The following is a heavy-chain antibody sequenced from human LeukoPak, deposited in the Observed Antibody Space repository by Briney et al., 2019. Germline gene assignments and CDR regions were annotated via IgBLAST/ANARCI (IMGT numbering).Heavy chain of an antibody. D-gene: IGHD6-13*01. CDR1: GFTFSSYA. Sequence: GGSLRLSCAASGFTFSSYAMSWVRQAPGKGLDWVSGISGSGGSTYYADSVKGRFTISRDNSKNTLYLQMNSLRVEDTAVYYCARDSSNFDYWGQGTLVTVSS. CDR2: ISGSGGST. V-gene: IGHV3-23*01. J-gene: IGHJ4*02. CDR3: ARDSSNFDY.